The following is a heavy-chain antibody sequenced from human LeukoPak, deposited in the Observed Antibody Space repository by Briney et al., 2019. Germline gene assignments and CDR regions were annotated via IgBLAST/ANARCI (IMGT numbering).Heavy chain of an antibody. CDR1: GFTFSSYA. CDR2: VTGTGSST. CDR3: AKGGTADLAYIDY. Sequence: GGSLRLSCAASGFTFSSYAMSWVRQAPGKGLEWVSIVTGTGSSTNYADFVRGRFTISRDNSKNTLYLQMNSLRAEDTATYYCAKGGTADLAYIDYWGQGALVTVSS. V-gene: IGHV3-23*01. D-gene: IGHD1/OR15-1a*01. J-gene: IGHJ4*02.